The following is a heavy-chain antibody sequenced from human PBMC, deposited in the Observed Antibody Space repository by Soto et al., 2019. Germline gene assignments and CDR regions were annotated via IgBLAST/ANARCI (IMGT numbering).Heavy chain of an antibody. CDR1: GYTFTTYG. V-gene: IGHV1-18*01. CDR3: ARQQWLYYYYGMDV. Sequence: ASVKVSCKACGYTFTTYGISWVRQAPGQGLEWMGWISAYNGNTNYAQKIQGRVTMTTDTSTSTAYMELRSLRSDDTAVYYCARQQWLYYYYGMDVWGQGTTVTVSS. CDR2: ISAYNGNT. J-gene: IGHJ6*02. D-gene: IGHD6-19*01.